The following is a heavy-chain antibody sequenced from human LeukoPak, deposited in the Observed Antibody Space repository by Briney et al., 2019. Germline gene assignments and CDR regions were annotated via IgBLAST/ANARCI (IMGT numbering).Heavy chain of an antibody. J-gene: IGHJ4*02. Sequence: GASVKVSCKASGYTFTSYDINWVRQATGQGLEWMGWMNPNSGNTGYAQKFQGRVTITRNTSISPAYMELSSLRAEDTAVYYCARGRGKLELYYFDYWGQGTLVTVSS. D-gene: IGHD1-7*01. V-gene: IGHV1-8*03. CDR3: ARGRGKLELYYFDY. CDR2: MNPNSGNT. CDR1: GYTFTSYD.